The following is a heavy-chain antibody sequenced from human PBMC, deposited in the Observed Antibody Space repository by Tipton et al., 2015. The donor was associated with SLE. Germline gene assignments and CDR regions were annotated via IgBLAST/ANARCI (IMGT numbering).Heavy chain of an antibody. J-gene: IGHJ4*02. Sequence: LTCTVSGGSISSSSYYWGWIRQPPGKGLEWIGNIYYRGSTYYNLPLRSRVSISVDTSKNQFSLKLSSVTAADTAVYYCARGEMATMGFDYWGQGTLVTVSS. V-gene: IGHV4-39*07. D-gene: IGHD5-24*01. CDR2: IYYRGST. CDR1: GGSISSSSYY. CDR3: ARGEMATMGFDY.